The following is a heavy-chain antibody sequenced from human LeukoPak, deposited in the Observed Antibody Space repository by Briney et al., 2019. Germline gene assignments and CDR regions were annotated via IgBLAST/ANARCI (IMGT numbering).Heavy chain of an antibody. D-gene: IGHD4-17*01. CDR1: GYXFTSYG. CDR3: ARGEVDDYGYYYYGMDV. J-gene: IGHJ6*02. V-gene: IGHV1-18*01. Sequence: ASVKVSCKASGYXFTSYGMSWVRQAPGQGLEWMGWISAYNGNTNYAQKLQGRGTMTTDTSTSTAYMELRSLRSDDTAVYYCARGEVDDYGYYYYGMDVWGQGTTVTVSS. CDR2: ISAYNGNT.